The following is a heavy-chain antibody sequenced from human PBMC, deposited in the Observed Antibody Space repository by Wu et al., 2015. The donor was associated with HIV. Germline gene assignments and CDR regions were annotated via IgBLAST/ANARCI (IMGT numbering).Heavy chain of an antibody. CDR3: ARGEAVAGRGGWFDP. Sequence: QVQLVQSGAEVTKPGASVKVSCKATGYRFIYYYIHWVRQAPGQGLEWMGWTNPRSGGTDYAQNFQGRVTMTRDTSIATAYMELNRLRFDDTAIYYCARGEAVAGRGGWFDPWGQGTQVHRLL. CDR2: TNPRSGGT. D-gene: IGHD6-19*01. V-gene: IGHV1-2*02. J-gene: IGHJ5*02. CDR1: GYRFIYYY.